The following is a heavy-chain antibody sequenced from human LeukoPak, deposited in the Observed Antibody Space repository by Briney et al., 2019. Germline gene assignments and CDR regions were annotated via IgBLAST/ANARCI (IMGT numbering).Heavy chain of an antibody. V-gene: IGHV1-18*04. CDR1: GYTFTSYG. CDR2: ISAYSGNT. CDR3: ARVIWYSSSWYGDY. J-gene: IGHJ4*02. D-gene: IGHD6-13*01. Sequence: EASVKVSCKASGYTFTSYGISWVRQAPGQGLEWMGWISAYSGNTNYAQKLQGRVTMTTDTSTSTAYMELRSLRSDDTAVYYCARVIWYSSSWYGDYWGQGTLVTVSS.